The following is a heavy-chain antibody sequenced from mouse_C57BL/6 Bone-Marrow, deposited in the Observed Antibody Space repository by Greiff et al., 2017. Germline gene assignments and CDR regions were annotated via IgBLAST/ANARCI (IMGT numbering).Heavy chain of an antibody. CDR2: INPYNGGT. CDR1: GYTFTDYY. V-gene: IGHV1-19*01. J-gene: IGHJ2*01. CDR3: ARWGTGTFFDY. Sequence: EVQLQQSGPVLVKPGASVKMSCKASGYTFTDYYMNWVKQSHGKSLEWIGVINPYNGGTSYNQKFKGKATLTVDKSSSTAYMELNSLTSEDSAVYYCARWGTGTFFDYWCQGTTLTVSS. D-gene: IGHD4-1*01.